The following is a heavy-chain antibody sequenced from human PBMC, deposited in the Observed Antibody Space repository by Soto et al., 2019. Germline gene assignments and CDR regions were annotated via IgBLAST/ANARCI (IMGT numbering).Heavy chain of an antibody. V-gene: IGHV3-21*01. Sequence: VGSLRLSCAASGFTFSSYSMNWVRQAPGKGLEWVSPISSSSSYIYYADSVKGRFTISRDNAKNSLYLQMNSLRAEDTAVYYCARDTGFGELLENWFDPWGQGTLVTVSS. D-gene: IGHD3-10*01. J-gene: IGHJ5*02. CDR2: ISSSSSYI. CDR3: ARDTGFGELLENWFDP. CDR1: GFTFSSYS.